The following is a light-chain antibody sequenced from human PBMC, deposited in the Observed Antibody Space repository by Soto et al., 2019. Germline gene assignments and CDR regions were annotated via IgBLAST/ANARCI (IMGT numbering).Light chain of an antibody. CDR1: SSDVGGYNY. J-gene: IGLJ2*01. V-gene: IGLV2-14*01. CDR2: EVN. CDR3: SSYTSTTSRVV. Sequence: QSALTQPASVSGSLGQSITFSCTGSSSDVGGYNYVAWYQQRPGKAPKLMMFEVNNRPSGVSNRFSGSKSGNTASLTISGLQAEDEADYYCSSYTSTTSRVVFGGGTKLTVL.